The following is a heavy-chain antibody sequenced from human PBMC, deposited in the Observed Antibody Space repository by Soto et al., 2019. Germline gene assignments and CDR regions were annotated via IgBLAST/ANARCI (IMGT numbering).Heavy chain of an antibody. CDR3: KSGRLGSRYYGLDV. V-gene: IGHV4-4*07. J-gene: IGHJ6*02. CDR1: GGSMNDYY. CDR2: IFTSGKT. Sequence: SETLCLTWSVSGGSMNDYYWSWIRQPVGKGLEWIVRIFTSGKTNYNPSLRSRLTMSVDTSTNQVSLRLTSVTAADTAVYYFKSGRLGSRYYGLDVAGQGTTVTVSS. D-gene: IGHD5-12*01.